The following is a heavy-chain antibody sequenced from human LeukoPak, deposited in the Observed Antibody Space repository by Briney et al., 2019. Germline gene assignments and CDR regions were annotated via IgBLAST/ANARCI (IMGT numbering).Heavy chain of an antibody. Sequence: SETLSLTCTVSGGSIRSYYWSWIRQPPGKGLEWVGYIFYSGTTDSNPSLKSRVTISVDTSKNQLSLKLSSVTAADTAVYYCARTYWSGGSCHFDYWGQGTLVTVSS. CDR2: IFYSGTT. CDR3: ARTYWSGGSCHFDY. J-gene: IGHJ4*02. D-gene: IGHD2-15*01. V-gene: IGHV4-59*08. CDR1: GGSIRSYY.